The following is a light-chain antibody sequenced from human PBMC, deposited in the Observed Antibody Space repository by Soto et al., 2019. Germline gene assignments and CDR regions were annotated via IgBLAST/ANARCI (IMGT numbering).Light chain of an antibody. Sequence: EIVLTQSPGTLSLSPGDRATLSCRASQSVSTNYLAWYQQSLGQAPRLLIYGASSRATGIPDRFGNGSGTDFTLTISRLEPEDFAVYYCHQYGSTPFTFGPGTKVDI. CDR2: GAS. CDR3: HQYGSTPFT. V-gene: IGKV3-20*01. CDR1: QSVSTNY. J-gene: IGKJ3*01.